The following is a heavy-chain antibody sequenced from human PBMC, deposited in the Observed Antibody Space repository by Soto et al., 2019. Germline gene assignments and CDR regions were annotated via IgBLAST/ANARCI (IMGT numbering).Heavy chain of an antibody. D-gene: IGHD2-15*01. CDR3: ARRAGCSGGSCYFDYYYYYLDV. V-gene: IGHV1-69*02. CDR1: GGTFSSYT. Sequence: SVKVSCKASGGTFSSYTISWVRQAPGQGLEWMGRIIPILGIANYAQKFQGRVTITADKSSSTAYMELSSLRSEDTAVYYCARRAGCSGGSCYFDYYYYYLDVWGKGTTVTVSS. CDR2: IIPILGIA. J-gene: IGHJ6*03.